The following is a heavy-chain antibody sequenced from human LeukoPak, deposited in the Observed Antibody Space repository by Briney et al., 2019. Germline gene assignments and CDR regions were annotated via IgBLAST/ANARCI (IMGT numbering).Heavy chain of an antibody. D-gene: IGHD6-19*01. Sequence: SETLSLTCTVSGGSIISYYWSWIRQPPGKGLEWIGYIYYTGNTNYNPSLKSRVTISVDTSKNQFSLKLSSVTAADTAVYYCARLGSSGWLNFDYWGQGTLVTVSS. J-gene: IGHJ4*02. V-gene: IGHV4-59*08. CDR3: ARLGSSGWLNFDY. CDR2: IYYTGNT. CDR1: GGSIISYY.